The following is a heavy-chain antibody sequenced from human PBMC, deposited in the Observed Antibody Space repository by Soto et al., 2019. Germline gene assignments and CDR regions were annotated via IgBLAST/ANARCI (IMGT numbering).Heavy chain of an antibody. V-gene: IGHV1-18*01. D-gene: IGHD6-13*01. Sequence: QVQLVQSGAEVKKPGASVKVSCKASGYTFTSYGISWVRQAPGQGLEWMGWISAYNGNTNYAQKPPGRSTITTYTSTSTAYIELRSLRSDDTDVYYCARDGYSTNFAYWGQGTLVTVSS. CDR2: ISAYNGNT. J-gene: IGHJ4*02. CDR1: GYTFTSYG. CDR3: ARDGYSTNFAY.